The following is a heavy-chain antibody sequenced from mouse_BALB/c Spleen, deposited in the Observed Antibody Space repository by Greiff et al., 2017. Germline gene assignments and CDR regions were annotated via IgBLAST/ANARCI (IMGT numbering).Heavy chain of an antibody. Sequence: VKLMESGAELVKPGASVKLSCKASGYTFTSYYMYWVKQRPGQGLEWIGEINPSNGGTNFNEKFKSKATLTVDKSSSTAYMQLSSLTSEDSAVYYCTRRATGVDYWGQGTTLTVSS. V-gene: IGHV1S81*02. J-gene: IGHJ2*01. D-gene: IGHD4-1*02. CDR2: INPSNGGT. CDR3: TRRATGVDY. CDR1: GYTFTSYY.